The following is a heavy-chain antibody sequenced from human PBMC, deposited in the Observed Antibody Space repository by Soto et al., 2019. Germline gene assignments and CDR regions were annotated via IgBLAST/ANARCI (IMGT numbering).Heavy chain of an antibody. V-gene: IGHV3-11*06. Sequence: QVQLVESGGGLVKPGGSLRLSCAASGFTFSDYYMSWIRQAPGKGLEWVSYISSSSSYTNYVDSVKGRFTISRDNAKNSLYLQRNSLRAEDTAVYYCARDGIAAAAYGRNWYFDLWGRGTLVTVSS. CDR1: GFTFSDYY. CDR2: ISSSSSYT. J-gene: IGHJ2*01. D-gene: IGHD6-13*01. CDR3: ARDGIAAAAYGRNWYFDL.